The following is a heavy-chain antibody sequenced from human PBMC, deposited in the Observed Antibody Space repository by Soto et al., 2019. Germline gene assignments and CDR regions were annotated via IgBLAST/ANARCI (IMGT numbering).Heavy chain of an antibody. D-gene: IGHD2-15*01. CDR2: ISYDGSNK. CDR3: ARGRYCSGGSCHSHMDV. J-gene: IGHJ6*03. CDR1: GFTFSSYG. Sequence: GGSLRLSCAASGFTFSSYGMHWVRQAPGKGLEWVAVISYDGSNKYYADSVKGRFTISRDNSKNTLYLQMNSLRAEDTAVYYCARGRYCSGGSCHSHMDVWGKGTTVTVSS. V-gene: IGHV3-30*03.